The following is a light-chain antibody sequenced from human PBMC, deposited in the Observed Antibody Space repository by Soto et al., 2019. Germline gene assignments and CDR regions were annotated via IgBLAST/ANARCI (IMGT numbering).Light chain of an antibody. V-gene: IGLV1-47*01. CDR1: SSNIGSNY. J-gene: IGLJ2*01. Sequence: QSVLTQPPSASGTPGQRVTISCSGSSSNIGSNYVYWYHQLPGTAPKLLIYRHNQRPSGVPDRFSGSKSGTSASLAISGLRSEHEADYYCATWDDSLSGVVFGGGTKLTVL. CDR3: ATWDDSLSGVV. CDR2: RHN.